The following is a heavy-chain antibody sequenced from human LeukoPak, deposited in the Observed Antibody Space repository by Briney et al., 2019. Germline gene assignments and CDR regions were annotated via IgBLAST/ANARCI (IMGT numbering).Heavy chain of an antibody. CDR3: ARLRHRLTIYD. V-gene: IGHV4-39*01. J-gene: IGHJ4*02. CDR1: GGSISSSSYY. D-gene: IGHD6-25*01. CDR2: IYYSGST. Sequence: SETLSLTCTVSGGSISSSSYYWGWIRQPPGKGLEWIGSIYYSGSTYYNPSLKSRVTISVDTSKNQFSLKLSSVTAADTAVYYCARLRHRLTIYDWSQGTLVTVSS.